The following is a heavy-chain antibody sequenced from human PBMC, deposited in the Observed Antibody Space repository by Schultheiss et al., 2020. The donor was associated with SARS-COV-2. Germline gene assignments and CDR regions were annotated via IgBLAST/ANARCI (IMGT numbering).Heavy chain of an antibody. V-gene: IGHV3-21*04. D-gene: IGHD5-24*01. CDR2: ISSSSSYI. CDR1: GFTFSSYA. J-gene: IGHJ4*02. CDR3: VKEGEEMGTS. Sequence: GGSLRLSCAASGFTFSSYAMHWVRQAPGKGLEWVSSISSSSSYIYYADSVKGRFTISRDNAKNTLDLQMNSLRVDDTAVYYCVKEGEEMGTSWGQGTLVTVSS.